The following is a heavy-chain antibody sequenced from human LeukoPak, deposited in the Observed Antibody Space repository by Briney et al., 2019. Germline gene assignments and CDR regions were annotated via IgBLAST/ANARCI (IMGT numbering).Heavy chain of an antibody. CDR2: ISGSGGST. CDR3: AKDLSWQLGRHLYDY. CDR1: GFTFSSYA. Sequence: GGSLRLSCAASGFTFSSYAMSWVRQAPGKGLEWVSAISGSGGSTYYADSVKGRFTISRDNSKNTLYLQMNSLRAEDTAVYYCAKDLSWQLGRHLYDYWGQGTLVTVSS. J-gene: IGHJ4*02. D-gene: IGHD6-13*01. V-gene: IGHV3-23*01.